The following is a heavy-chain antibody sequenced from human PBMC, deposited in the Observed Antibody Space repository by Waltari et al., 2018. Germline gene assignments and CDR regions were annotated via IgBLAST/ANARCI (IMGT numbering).Heavy chain of an antibody. CDR3: TRRYTRRDYSPFDF. J-gene: IGHJ4*02. Sequence: QVQLQESGPGLVRPSEILSLTCGVSGYSISSCYYWGWIRQPPGKGLEWIGSIYRSGTTYYNPSLESSVTMSVDTSKNQFSLKMSPVTAADTAVYYCTRRYTRRDYSPFDFWGQGTLVTVSS. D-gene: IGHD4-4*01. CDR1: GYSISSCYY. CDR2: IYRSGTT. V-gene: IGHV4-38-2*01.